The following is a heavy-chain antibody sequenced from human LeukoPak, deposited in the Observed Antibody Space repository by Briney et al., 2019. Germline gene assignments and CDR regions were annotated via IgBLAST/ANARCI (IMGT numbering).Heavy chain of an antibody. Sequence: SETLSLTCTVTGGSISSSSYYWGWIRQPPGKGLEWIGSIYYSGSTYYNPSLKSRVTISVDTSKNQFSLKLSSVTAADTAVYYCARHRSKYQLLLVWFDPWGQGTLVTVSS. D-gene: IGHD2-2*01. CDR1: GGSISSSSYY. J-gene: IGHJ5*02. V-gene: IGHV4-39*01. CDR3: ARHRSKYQLLLVWFDP. CDR2: IYYSGST.